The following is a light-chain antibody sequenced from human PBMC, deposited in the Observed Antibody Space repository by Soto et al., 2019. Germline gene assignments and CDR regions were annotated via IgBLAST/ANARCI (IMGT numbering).Light chain of an antibody. CDR3: SSFAGSHVV. CDR1: SSDVGDYNF. Sequence: QSALTQPPSASGSPGQSVTISCTGTSSDVGDYNFVSWYQQHPGKAPKLMIYAVSERPSGVPDRFSGSKSGNTASLTVSGRQAEGEADYYCSSFAGSHVVFGGGTKLTVL. V-gene: IGLV2-8*01. CDR2: AVS. J-gene: IGLJ2*01.